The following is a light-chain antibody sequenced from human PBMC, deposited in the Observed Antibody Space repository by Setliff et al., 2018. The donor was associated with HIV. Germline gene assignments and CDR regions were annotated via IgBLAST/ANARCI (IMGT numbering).Light chain of an antibody. CDR3: SSYTSTSTPYV. CDR1: SSDVGAYYY. J-gene: IGLJ1*01. V-gene: IGLV2-14*03. Sequence: QSALTQPASVSGSPGQSVTISCTGTSSDVGAYYYVPWYQQHPAKAPKLILYDVSNRPSGVSNRFSGSKSGNTASLTISGLQAEDEADYYCSSYTSTSTPYVFGTGTKVTVL. CDR2: DVS.